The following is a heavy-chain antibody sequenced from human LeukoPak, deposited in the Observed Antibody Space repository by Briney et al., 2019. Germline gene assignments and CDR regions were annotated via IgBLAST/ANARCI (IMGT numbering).Heavy chain of an antibody. V-gene: IGHV3-30-3*01. J-gene: IGHJ4*02. D-gene: IGHD1-14*01. CDR1: GFTFSSYA. CDR2: ISYDGSNK. CDR3: ARNRLAGAWEPDY. Sequence: GGSLRLSCAASGFTFSSYAMHWVRQAPGKGLEWVAVISYDGSNKYYADSVKGRFTISRDNSNNTLYLQMNSLRAEDTAVYYCARNRLAGAWEPDYWGQGTLVTVSS.